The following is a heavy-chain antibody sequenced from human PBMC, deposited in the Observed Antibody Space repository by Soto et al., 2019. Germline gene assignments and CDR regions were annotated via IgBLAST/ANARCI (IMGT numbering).Heavy chain of an antibody. J-gene: IGHJ2*01. CDR3: ARDRGEYTSSWFWYFSH. Sequence: ASETLSLTCSVAGASISSFSWNWVRQPAGKGPEWVGRLNIAGTINYNPSLKSRITMSMDTSKNQISLHLRSVTAADTAIYSCARDRGEYTSSWFWYFSHWGHGTLVTVSS. V-gene: IGHV4-4*07. CDR1: GASISSFS. CDR2: LNIAGTI. D-gene: IGHD6-13*01.